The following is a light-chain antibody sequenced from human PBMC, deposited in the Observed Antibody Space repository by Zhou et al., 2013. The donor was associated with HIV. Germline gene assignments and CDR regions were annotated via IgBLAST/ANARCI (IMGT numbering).Light chain of an antibody. J-gene: IGKJ1*01. CDR3: QQYNDWPPWT. CDR1: QSVRSR. V-gene: IGKV3-15*01. CDR2: GAS. Sequence: EIVMTQSPATLSVSPGERVTLSCRASQSVRSRVAWYQQKPGQAPRLLISGASIRATGIPARFSGSGSGTDFSLIISSLQSEDSAFYYCQQYNDWPPWTFGQGTKVEIK.